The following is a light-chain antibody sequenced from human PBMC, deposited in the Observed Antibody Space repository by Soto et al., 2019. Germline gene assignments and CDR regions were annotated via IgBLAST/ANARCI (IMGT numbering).Light chain of an antibody. Sequence: LTQAPETLALGPGVDPVGSCIASQSLSSSFLAWCQQKPGQAPRLLIYSSSNRATGIPDRFSGGGSGTDYTLTIRRPEPADSAVYSCRQRQSWPGTFGQGTKVDIK. CDR2: SSS. CDR1: QSLSSSF. V-gene: IGKV3D-20*02. CDR3: RQRQSWPGT. J-gene: IGKJ1*01.